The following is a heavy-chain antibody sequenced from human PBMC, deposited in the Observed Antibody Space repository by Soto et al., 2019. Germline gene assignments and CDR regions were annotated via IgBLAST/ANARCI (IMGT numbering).Heavy chain of an antibody. CDR1: GASISGYY. V-gene: IGHV4-4*07. J-gene: IGHJ5*02. CDR2: IYATGTT. CDR3: VRDGTKTLRDWFDP. D-gene: IGHD1-1*01. Sequence: SETLSLTCTVSGASISGYYWSWVRKSAGKGLEWIGRIYATGTTDYNPSLKSRVMMSVDTSKKQFSLKLRSVTAADTAVYYCVRDGTKTLRDWFDPWGQGISVTVSS.